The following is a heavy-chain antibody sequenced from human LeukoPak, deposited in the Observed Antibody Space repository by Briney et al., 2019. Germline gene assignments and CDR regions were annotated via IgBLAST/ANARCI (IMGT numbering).Heavy chain of an antibody. Sequence: PSETLSLTCAAYGGSFSGYYWNWIRQPPGKGLEWIGEINHSGSTNYNPSLKSRVTISLDTSKNQFSLKLISVTAADTAVYYCARAGDYYGSGIPFDFWGQGTLVTVSS. CDR2: INHSGST. CDR3: ARAGDYYGSGIPFDF. J-gene: IGHJ4*02. CDR1: GGSFSGYY. V-gene: IGHV4-34*01. D-gene: IGHD3-10*01.